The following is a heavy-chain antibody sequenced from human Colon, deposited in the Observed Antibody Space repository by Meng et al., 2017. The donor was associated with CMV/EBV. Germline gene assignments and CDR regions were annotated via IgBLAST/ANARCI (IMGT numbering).Heavy chain of an antibody. Sequence: VQLLRLRPGLVKPSAALALAFPVSGDSISGHYWTLIRRPAGEGLQWLGRIYSNGRIDENYSLRSRVTISVDTSKNQLSLRLTSVTAADTAVYYCGRAGARGVPIDVWGRGTLVTVSS. J-gene: IGHJ1*01. CDR2: IYSNGRI. V-gene: IGHV4-4*07. D-gene: IGHD3-10*01. CDR3: GRAGARGVPIDV. CDR1: GDSISGHY.